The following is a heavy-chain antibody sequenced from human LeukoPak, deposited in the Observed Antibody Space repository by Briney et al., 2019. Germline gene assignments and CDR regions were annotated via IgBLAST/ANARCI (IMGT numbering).Heavy chain of an antibody. V-gene: IGHV3-7*01. Sequence: GGPLRLSCEPSGFSLRSFWMTWVRQAPGKGPEWVANINQEGSEKYYGDSVKGRFTISRDNAKNTLYLEMNSLRAEDTAVYYCARVRFLEWSDYWGQGTLVTVSS. D-gene: IGHD3-3*01. J-gene: IGHJ4*02. CDR1: GFSLRSFW. CDR3: ARVRFLEWSDY. CDR2: INQEGSEK.